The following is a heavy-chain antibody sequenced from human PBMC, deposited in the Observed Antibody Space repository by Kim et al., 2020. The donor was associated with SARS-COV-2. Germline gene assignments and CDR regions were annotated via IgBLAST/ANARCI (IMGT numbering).Heavy chain of an antibody. D-gene: IGHD3-3*01. Sequence: SETLSLTCTVSGGSISSSSYYWGWIRQPPGKGLEWIGSIYYSGSTYYNPSLKSRVTISVDTSKNQFSLKLSSVTAADTAVYYCARLGVGYYDFWSGRIDYWGQGTLVTVSS. V-gene: IGHV4-39*01. CDR2: IYYSGST. J-gene: IGHJ4*02. CDR1: GGSISSSSYY. CDR3: ARLGVGYYDFWSGRIDY.